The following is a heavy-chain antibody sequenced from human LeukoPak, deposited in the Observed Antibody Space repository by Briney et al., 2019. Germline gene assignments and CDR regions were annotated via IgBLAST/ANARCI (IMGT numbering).Heavy chain of an antibody. CDR3: ARGYDYGDYVGDFDY. V-gene: IGHV1-18*01. Sequence: SVKVSCKASGYTFTSYPISWVRQAPGQGLEWMGWITTYNGNTNYAQKLQGRVTMTTDTSTSTAYMDLRGLRSDDTAVYYCARGYDYGDYVGDFDYWGQGTLVTVSS. CDR2: ITTYNGNT. CDR1: GYTFTSYP. D-gene: IGHD4-17*01. J-gene: IGHJ4*02.